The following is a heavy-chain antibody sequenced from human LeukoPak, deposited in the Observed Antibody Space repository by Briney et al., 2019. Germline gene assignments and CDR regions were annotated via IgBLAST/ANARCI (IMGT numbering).Heavy chain of an antibody. CDR2: IYYSGST. CDR3: AREGITMVRGVPNYYYGMDV. J-gene: IGHJ6*04. V-gene: IGHV4-31*03. CDR1: GGSISSGGYY. Sequence: SQTLSLTCTVSGGSISSGGYYWIWIRQHPGKGLEWIGYIYYSGSTYYNPSLKSRVTISVDTSKNQFSLKLSSVTAADTAVYYCAREGITMVRGVPNYYYGMDVWGKGSTVTVSS. D-gene: IGHD3-10*01.